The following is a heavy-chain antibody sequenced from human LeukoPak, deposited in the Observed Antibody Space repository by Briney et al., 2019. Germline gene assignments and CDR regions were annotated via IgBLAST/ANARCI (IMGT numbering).Heavy chain of an antibody. CDR3: AKAGGSGYYNDAFDI. J-gene: IGHJ3*02. D-gene: IGHD3-22*01. CDR2: ITWNSDRK. CDR1: GFTFSSYW. V-gene: IGHV3-9*03. Sequence: QTGGSLRLSCAASGFTFSSYWMHWVRQVPGKGLEWVSGITWNSDRKGYADSVKGRFTISRDNAKNSLYLQMSSLIAEDMALYYCAKAGGSGYYNDAFDIWGQGTMVTVSS.